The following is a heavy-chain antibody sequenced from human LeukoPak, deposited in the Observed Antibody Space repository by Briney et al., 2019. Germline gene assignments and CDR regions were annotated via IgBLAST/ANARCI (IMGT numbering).Heavy chain of an antibody. V-gene: IGHV3-74*01. CDR3: TRDRYHYYGMDV. CDR2: INSDGSST. J-gene: IGHJ6*02. CDR1: GFSFSSYW. Sequence: GGSLRLSCAASGFSFSSYWMYWVRQAPGKGLVWVSRINSDGSSTNYADSVKGRFTSSRDNAKNTLYLQMNSLRVEDTAVYYCTRDRYHYYGMDVWGQGTMVTVPS.